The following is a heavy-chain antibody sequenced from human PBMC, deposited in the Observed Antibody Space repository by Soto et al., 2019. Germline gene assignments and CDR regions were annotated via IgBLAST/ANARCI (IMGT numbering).Heavy chain of an antibody. D-gene: IGHD6-13*01. J-gene: IGHJ6*02. CDR3: ARLGAFYSSSWNYYYYGMDV. V-gene: IGHV4-39*01. CDR1: GGSISSSSYY. Sequence: SETLSLTCTVSGGSISSSSYYWGWIRQPPGKGLEWIGSIYYSGSTYYNPSLKSRITMSVDTSKNQFSLKLSSVTAADTAVYYCARLGAFYSSSWNYYYYGMDVWGQGTTVTVS. CDR2: IYYSGST.